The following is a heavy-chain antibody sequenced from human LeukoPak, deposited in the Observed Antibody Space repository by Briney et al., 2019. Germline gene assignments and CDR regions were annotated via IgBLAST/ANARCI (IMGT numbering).Heavy chain of an antibody. CDR2: ISSIDSTT. CDR3: ARGLASSNWPHWFDP. CDR1: GFTFSSYE. V-gene: IGHV3-48*03. D-gene: IGHD6-13*01. Sequence: GGSLRLSCAASGFTFSSYEMNWVRQAPGKGLEWVSYISSIDSTTYYADSVKGRFTISRDNAKNSLYLQMDSLRVEDTAVYHCARGLASSNWPHWFDPWGQGTLVSVSS. J-gene: IGHJ5*02.